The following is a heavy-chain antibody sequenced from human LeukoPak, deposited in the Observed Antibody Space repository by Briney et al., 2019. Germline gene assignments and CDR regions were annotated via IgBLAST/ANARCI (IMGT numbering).Heavy chain of an antibody. D-gene: IGHD6-19*01. CDR1: GGSIGSSSYY. Sequence: SETLSLTCTVSGGSIGSSSYYWGWIRQPPGKGLEWIGSIYYSGSTYYNPSLKSRVTISVDTSKNQFSLKLSSVTAADTAVYYCARERRIAVAVDYWGQGTLVTVSS. CDR3: ARERRIAVAVDY. CDR2: IYYSGST. J-gene: IGHJ4*02. V-gene: IGHV4-39*02.